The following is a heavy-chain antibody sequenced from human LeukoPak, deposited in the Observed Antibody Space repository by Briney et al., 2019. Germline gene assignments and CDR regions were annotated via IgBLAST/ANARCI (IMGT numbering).Heavy chain of an antibody. CDR1: GFTFSSFP. J-gene: IGHJ4*02. D-gene: IGHD6-6*01. Sequence: QPGGSLRLSCAASGFTFSSFPMHWVRQAPGKGLEWVAVIAYDASNRIYADSVKGRFTISRDNSKNTLYLQMNSLRAEDTAVYYCARDGGLIAARHYFDYWGQGTLVTVSS. CDR2: IAYDASNR. V-gene: IGHV3-30*04. CDR3: ARDGGLIAARHYFDY.